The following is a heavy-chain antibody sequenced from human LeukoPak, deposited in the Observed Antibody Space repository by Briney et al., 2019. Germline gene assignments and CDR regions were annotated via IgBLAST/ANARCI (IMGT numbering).Heavy chain of an antibody. CDR2: INPNTGGT. CDR1: GYTFTGYY. J-gene: IGHJ4*02. V-gene: IGHV1-2*02. D-gene: IGHD3-22*01. Sequence: ASVKVSCKTSGYTFTGYYMHWVRQAPGQGLKWMEWINPNTGGTNYAQKFQGRVTMTSDTSISTAYMELSSLRSDDTAMYYCARAPMIVVVFPPRLDFWGQGTLVTVSS. CDR3: ARAPMIVVVFPPRLDF.